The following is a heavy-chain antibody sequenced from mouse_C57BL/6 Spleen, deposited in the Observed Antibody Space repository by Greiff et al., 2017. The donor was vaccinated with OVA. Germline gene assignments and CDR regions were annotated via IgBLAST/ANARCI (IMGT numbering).Heavy chain of an antibody. D-gene: IGHD3-3*01. V-gene: IGHV1-50*01. CDR2: IDPSDSYT. CDR3: ARGGGHEDY. CDR1: GYTFTSYW. J-gene: IGHJ4*01. Sequence: QVQLQQPGAELVKPGASVELSCKASGYTFTSYWMQWVKQRPGQGLEWIGEIDPSDSYTNYNQKFKGKATLTVDTSSSTAYMQRSMLTSEDSAVYYCARGGGHEDYWGQGTSVTVSS.